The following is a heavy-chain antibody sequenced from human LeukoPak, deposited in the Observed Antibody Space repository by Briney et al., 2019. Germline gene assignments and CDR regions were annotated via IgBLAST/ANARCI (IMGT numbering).Heavy chain of an antibody. CDR1: GFTFSSYG. V-gene: IGHV3-21*01. Sequence: PGGSLRLSCAASGFTFSSYGMNWVRQAPGKGLEWVSFVGIGGSFIYYADLVKGRFTISRDDAKNSLYLQMNSLTAEDTAEYYCARNKINTVTTGWYFDLWGRGTLVSVSS. CDR2: VGIGGSFI. CDR3: ARNKINTVTTGWYFDL. J-gene: IGHJ2*01. D-gene: IGHD4-17*01.